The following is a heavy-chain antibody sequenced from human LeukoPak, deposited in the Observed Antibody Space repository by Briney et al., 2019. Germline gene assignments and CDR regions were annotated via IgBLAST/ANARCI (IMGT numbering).Heavy chain of an antibody. V-gene: IGHV6-1*01. CDR1: GDSVSSNSAA. CDR3: ARVLDIVVVVTATLAFDI. CDR2: TYYRSKWYN. J-gene: IGHJ3*02. Sequence: SQTLSLTCVISGDSVSSNSAAWNWIRQSPSRGLEWLGRTYYRSKWYNDYAVSVKSRITINPDTSKNQFSLQLNSVTPEDTAVYYCARVLDIVVVVTATLAFDIWGQGTMVTVSS. D-gene: IGHD2-15*01.